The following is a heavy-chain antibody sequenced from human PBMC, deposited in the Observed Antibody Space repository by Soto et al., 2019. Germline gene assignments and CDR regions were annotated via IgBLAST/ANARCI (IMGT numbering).Heavy chain of an antibody. D-gene: IGHD6-25*01. CDR2: VYSGGSS. CDR1: ADSINDYY. Sequence: PSETLSLTCNVFADSINDYYWSWIRQPPGMRLEWIGFVYSGGSSNYNPSFKSRVTISLETSKNQFSLKLTSLTAADSAVYYCASTSRAAPGTGLDSWGQGTLVTVSS. V-gene: IGHV4-59*01. CDR3: ASTSRAAPGTGLDS. J-gene: IGHJ4*02.